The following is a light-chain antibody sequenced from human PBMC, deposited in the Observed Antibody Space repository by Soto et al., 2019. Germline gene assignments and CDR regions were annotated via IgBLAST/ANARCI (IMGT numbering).Light chain of an antibody. CDR3: QQYGGSPFT. CDR1: QSVSVNS. Sequence: EILLTQSPGALAFSPGERATLSCRASQSVSVNSLAWYQQKGGQAPRLLIYAASTRATGVPDRFSGTGSGTDFALTISRLETDDSAVYYCQQYGGSPFTFGPGTKVDIK. CDR2: AAS. V-gene: IGKV3-20*01. J-gene: IGKJ3*01.